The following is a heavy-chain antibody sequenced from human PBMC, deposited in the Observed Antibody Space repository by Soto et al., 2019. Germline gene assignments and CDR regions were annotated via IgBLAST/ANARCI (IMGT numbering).Heavy chain of an antibody. CDR1: GFTFSDYW. Sequence: PGGSLRLSCAASGFTFSDYWMNWVRQAPGKGLVWVSRIDSDGSSASYADSVKGRFTISRDNAKNTLYLQMNSLRAADTAVYYSAKSNWFDPWGQGTLVTVSS. CDR2: IDSDGSSA. V-gene: IGHV3-74*01. CDR3: AKSNWFDP. J-gene: IGHJ5*02.